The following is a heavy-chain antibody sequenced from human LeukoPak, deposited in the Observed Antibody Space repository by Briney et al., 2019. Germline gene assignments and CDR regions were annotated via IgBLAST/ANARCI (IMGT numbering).Heavy chain of an antibody. CDR1: GFTFSSYA. Sequence: GGSPRLSCAASGFTFSSYAMHWVRQAPGKGLEWVAVISYDGSNKYYADSVKGRFTISRDNSKNTLYLQMNSLRAEDTAVYYCARGYGDYVGYYFDYWGQGTLVTVSS. CDR3: ARGYGDYVGYYFDY. CDR2: ISYDGSNK. J-gene: IGHJ4*02. V-gene: IGHV3-30-3*01. D-gene: IGHD4-17*01.